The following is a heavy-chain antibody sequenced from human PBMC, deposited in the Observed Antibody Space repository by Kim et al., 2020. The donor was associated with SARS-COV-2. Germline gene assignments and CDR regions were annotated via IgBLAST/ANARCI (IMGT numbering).Heavy chain of an antibody. CDR1: GYNFTNYW. CDR3: ARICSGGGCYPHFDY. V-gene: IGHV5-51*01. CDR2: IYPGDSDT. Sequence: GESLKISCKGSGYNFTNYWIAWVRQMPGKGLEWMGVIYPGDSDTTYSPSLRGQVTVSADKSISTAYLQWRSLKASDTAMYYCARICSGGGCYPHFDYWGQGTLVTVSS. J-gene: IGHJ4*02. D-gene: IGHD2-15*01.